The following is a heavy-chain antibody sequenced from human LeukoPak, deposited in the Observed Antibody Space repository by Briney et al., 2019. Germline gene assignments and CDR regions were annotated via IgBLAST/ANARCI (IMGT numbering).Heavy chain of an antibody. Sequence: GGSLSLSCAASGFTFSNAWMSWVRQAPGKGLEWVGRIKSKTDGGTTDYAAPVKGRFTISRDDSKNTLYLQMNSLKTEDTAVYYYITVAVAGHFDDWGQGTLVTVSS. J-gene: IGHJ4*02. V-gene: IGHV3-15*01. CDR1: GFTFSNAW. CDR3: ITVAVAGHFDD. CDR2: IKSKTDGGTT. D-gene: IGHD6-19*01.